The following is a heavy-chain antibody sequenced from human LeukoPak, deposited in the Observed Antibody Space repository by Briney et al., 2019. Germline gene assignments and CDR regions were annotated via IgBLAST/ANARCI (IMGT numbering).Heavy chain of an antibody. CDR3: AKGERAYCRPFDY. CDR2: ISGSGSST. J-gene: IGHJ4*02. V-gene: IGHV3-23*01. Sequence: GGSLTLSCAPSGFTFGNYAIRWVRQAPGKGLEWVSRISGSGSSTYYADSLKGRLTISRDNSENTMYLQMNSLRAKATAIYYCAKGERAYCRPFDYWGQGTLVTVSS. D-gene: IGHD3-16*01. CDR1: GFTFGNYA.